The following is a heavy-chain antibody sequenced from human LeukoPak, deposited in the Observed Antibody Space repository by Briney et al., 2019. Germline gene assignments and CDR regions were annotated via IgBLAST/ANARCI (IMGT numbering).Heavy chain of an antibody. CDR2: ISYDGSNK. Sequence: GRSLRLSCAASGFTFSSYAMHWVRQAPGKGLEWVAVISYDGSNKYYADSVKGRFTISRDNSKNTLYLQMNSLRAEDTAAYYCARDSSDYGLYYFDYWGQGTLVTVSS. CDR3: ARDSSDYGLYYFDY. D-gene: IGHD4-17*01. J-gene: IGHJ4*02. V-gene: IGHV3-30*04. CDR1: GFTFSSYA.